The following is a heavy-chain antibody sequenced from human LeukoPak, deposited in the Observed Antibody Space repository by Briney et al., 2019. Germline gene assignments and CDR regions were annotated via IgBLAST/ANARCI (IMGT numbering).Heavy chain of an antibody. CDR3: ARDPSVEYYYDSSGYLFGY. D-gene: IGHD3-22*01. V-gene: IGHV3-21*01. CDR1: GFTFSSYS. J-gene: IGHJ4*02. CDR2: ISSSSSYI. Sequence: GGSLRLSCAASGFTFSSYSMNWVRQAPGKGLEWVSSISSSSSYIYYADSVKGRFTISRDNAKNSLYLQMNSLRAEYTALYYCARDPSVEYYYDSSGYLFGYWGQGTLVTVSS.